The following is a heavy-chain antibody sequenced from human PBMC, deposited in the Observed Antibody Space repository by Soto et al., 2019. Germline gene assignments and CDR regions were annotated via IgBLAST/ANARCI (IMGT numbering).Heavy chain of an antibody. D-gene: IGHD2-8*01. CDR3: ARVSVNTLERTSSSDY. Sequence: ETRSLSCAGSGGSFRGHCWSWIRQPPGKGLEWIGEINHSGGTSYNPSLKSRVTISVDTSKSQFSLKLTSVTAADRAVYYCARVSVNTLERTSSSDYWVKGPLRTGS. J-gene: IGHJ4*02. CDR1: GGSFRGHC. CDR2: INHSGGT. V-gene: IGHV4-34*01.